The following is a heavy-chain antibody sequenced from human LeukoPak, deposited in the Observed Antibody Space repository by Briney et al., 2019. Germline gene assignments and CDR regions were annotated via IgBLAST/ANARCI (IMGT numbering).Heavy chain of an antibody. CDR1: GFTFSSHA. CDR2: IYSGGST. J-gene: IGHJ3*02. Sequence: GGSLRLSCAASGFTFSSHAMSWVRQAPGKGLEWVSVIYSGGSTYYADSVKGRFTISRDNSKNTLYLQMNSLRAEDTAVYYCARGRLAYCGGDCYSDAFDIWGQGTMVTVSS. D-gene: IGHD2-21*02. V-gene: IGHV3-66*01. CDR3: ARGRLAYCGGDCYSDAFDI.